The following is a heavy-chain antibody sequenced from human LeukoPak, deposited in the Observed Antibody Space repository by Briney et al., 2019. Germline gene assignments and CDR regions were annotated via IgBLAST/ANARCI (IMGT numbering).Heavy chain of an antibody. D-gene: IGHD5-12*01. Sequence: GRSLRLSCAASGFTFSSYGMHWVRQAPGKGLEWVAVIWYDGSNKYYADSVKGRFTISRDNSKNTLYLQMNSLRAEDTAVYYCAKSLGSGHDPVNWFDPWGQGTLVTVSS. J-gene: IGHJ5*02. CDR2: IWYDGSNK. CDR1: GFTFSSYG. CDR3: AKSLGSGHDPVNWFDP. V-gene: IGHV3-33*06.